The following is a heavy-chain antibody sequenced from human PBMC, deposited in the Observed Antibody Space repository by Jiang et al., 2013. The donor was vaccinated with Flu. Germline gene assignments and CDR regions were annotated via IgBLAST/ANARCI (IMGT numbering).Heavy chain of an antibody. CDR3: AKHQATTRWELFSAFDI. D-gene: IGHD3-10*01. J-gene: IGHJ3*02. CDR2: ISGSGGST. Sequence: QLLESGGGLVQPGGSLRLSCAASGFTFSSYAMSWVRQAPGKGLEWVSAISGSGGSTYYADSVKGRFTISRDNSKNTLYLQMNSLRAEDTAVYYCAKHQATTRWELFSAFDIWGQGTMVTVSS. CDR1: GFTFSSYA. V-gene: IGHV3-23*01.